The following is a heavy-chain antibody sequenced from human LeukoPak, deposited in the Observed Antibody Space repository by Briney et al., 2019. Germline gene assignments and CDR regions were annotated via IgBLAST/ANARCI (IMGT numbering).Heavy chain of an antibody. V-gene: IGHV4-61*02. Sequence: SQTLSLTCTVSGGSISSGSYYWSWIRQPAGKGVEWIGRIYTSGSTNYNPSLKSRVTISVDTSKNQFSLKLSSVTAAHTAVYYCASERLWFGEPVWGQGTLVTVSS. CDR3: ASERLWFGEPV. J-gene: IGHJ4*02. CDR1: GGSISSGSYY. CDR2: IYTSGST. D-gene: IGHD3-10*01.